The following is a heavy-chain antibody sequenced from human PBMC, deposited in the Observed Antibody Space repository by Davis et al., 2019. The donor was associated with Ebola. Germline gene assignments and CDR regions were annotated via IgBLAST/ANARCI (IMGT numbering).Heavy chain of an antibody. CDR2: IYYSGST. V-gene: IGHV4-59*01. Sequence: SETLSLTCAVYGGSFNGYYWGWIRQPPGKGLEWIGSIYYSGSTNYNPSLKSRVTISVDTSKNQFSLKLSSVTAADTAVYYCARESGYEGFDYWGQGTLVTVSS. CDR3: ARESGYEGFDY. CDR1: GGSFNGYY. J-gene: IGHJ4*02. D-gene: IGHD5-12*01.